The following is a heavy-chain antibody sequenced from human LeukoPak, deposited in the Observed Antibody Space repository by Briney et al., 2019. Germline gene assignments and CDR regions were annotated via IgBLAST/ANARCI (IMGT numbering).Heavy chain of an antibody. CDR3: VRGAPGGNDYGDY. CDR2: IFHSVST. Sequence: SETLSLTCTVSGASISSYYWSWIRQPPGKGLEWIGYIFHSVSTNYNPSLKSRVTISVDTSKHQLSLKLSSVTAADTAVYYCVRGAPGGNDYGDYWGQGTLVTVSS. V-gene: IGHV4-59*01. CDR1: GASISSYY. J-gene: IGHJ4*02.